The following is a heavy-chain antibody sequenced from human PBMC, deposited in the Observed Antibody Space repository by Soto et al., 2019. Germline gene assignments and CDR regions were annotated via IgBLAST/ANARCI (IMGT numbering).Heavy chain of an antibody. Sequence: ASVKVSCKASGYTLTSYGISWVRQAPGQGLEWMGWISAYNGNTNYAQKLQGRVTMTTDTSTSTAYMELRSLRSDDTAVYYCARDNTIFGVVLKPLDYWGQGTLVTVSS. CDR1: GYTLTSYG. CDR3: ARDNTIFGVVLKPLDY. D-gene: IGHD3-3*01. V-gene: IGHV1-18*01. CDR2: ISAYNGNT. J-gene: IGHJ4*02.